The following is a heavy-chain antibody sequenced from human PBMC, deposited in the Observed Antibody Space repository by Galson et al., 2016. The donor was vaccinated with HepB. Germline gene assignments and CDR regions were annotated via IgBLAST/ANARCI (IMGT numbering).Heavy chain of an antibody. CDR1: GFTSTNYA. J-gene: IGHJ3*01. V-gene: IGHV3-23*01. Sequence: SLRLSCAASGFTSTNYAMTRVRQAPGRGLEWVSTIRGDGSATLYADSVKGRFTISTDSSKNTLYLQMSGLRAEDTAVYYCAKAQPTHTIGRGGAFDVWGQGTMVTVFS. CDR2: IRGDGSAT. D-gene: IGHD3-16*01. CDR3: AKAQPTHTIGRGGAFDV.